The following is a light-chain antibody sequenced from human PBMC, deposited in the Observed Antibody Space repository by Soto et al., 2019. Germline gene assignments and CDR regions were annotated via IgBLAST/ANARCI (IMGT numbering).Light chain of an antibody. J-gene: IGKJ1*01. CDR1: QSVSSTY. CDR3: QQYGSSPPVT. Sequence: EIVLTQSPGTLSLSPGERATLSCRASQSVSSTYLAWYQQKPGQAPRLLIYGASSRATGIPDRFSGSGSGTDFTLTISRLEPEDFAVYYCQQYGSSPPVTFGQGTTVEI. V-gene: IGKV3-20*01. CDR2: GAS.